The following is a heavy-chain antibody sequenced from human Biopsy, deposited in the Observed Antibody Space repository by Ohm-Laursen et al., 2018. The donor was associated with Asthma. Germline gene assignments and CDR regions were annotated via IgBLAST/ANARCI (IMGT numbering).Heavy chain of an antibody. CDR3: AREGVAGTHIED. CDR1: RFTYE. V-gene: IGHV3-30-3*01. CDR2: ISYDGSSI. Sequence: SLRLSCTASRFTYEMHWVRQAPGKGLGWVAVISYDGSSIYYADSVKGRFTISRDNSKNTLSLQMNSLTAENTAVYYCAREGVAGTHIEDWGQGTLVTVSS. J-gene: IGHJ4*02. D-gene: IGHD6-19*01.